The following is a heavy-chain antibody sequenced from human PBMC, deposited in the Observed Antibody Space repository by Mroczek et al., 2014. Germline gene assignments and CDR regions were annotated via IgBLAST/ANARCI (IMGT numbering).Heavy chain of an antibody. CDR3: AKDLLYCSGGSCLKSIVLYYFDY. Sequence: GGGVVQPGRSLRLSCAASGFTFSSYGMHWVRQAPGKGLEWVAVISYDGSNKYYADSVKGRFTISRDNSKNTLYLQMNSLRAEDTAVYYCAKDLLYCSGGSCLKSIVLYYFDYWGQGTLVTVSS. D-gene: IGHD2-15*01. CDR2: ISYDGSNK. J-gene: IGHJ4*02. V-gene: IGHV3-30*18. CDR1: GFTFSSYG.